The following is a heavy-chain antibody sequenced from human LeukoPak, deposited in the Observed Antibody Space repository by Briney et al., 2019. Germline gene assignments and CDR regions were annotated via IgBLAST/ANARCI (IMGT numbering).Heavy chain of an antibody. CDR1: GYTFTNYG. Sequence: GASVKVSCKASGYTFTNYGISWVRQAPGQGLEWMGWINAYNGNTTYAQKFQGRVTMTTDTSTSTAYMELRSLRSDDTAVYYCARAVAGGYYFDYWGQGTLVTVSS. CDR3: ARAVAGGYYFDY. V-gene: IGHV1-18*01. CDR2: INAYNGNT. D-gene: IGHD6-19*01. J-gene: IGHJ4*02.